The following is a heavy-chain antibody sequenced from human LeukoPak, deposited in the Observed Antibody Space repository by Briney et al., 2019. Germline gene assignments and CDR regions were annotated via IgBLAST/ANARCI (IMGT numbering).Heavy chain of an antibody. D-gene: IGHD6-19*01. CDR3: AKDDHGGSGWRDYFDY. Sequence: GGSLRLSCAASGFTFSDYYMSWIRQAPGKGLEWVSYISSSGSTIYYADSVKGRFTISRDNSKSTLYLQMNSLRAEDTAVYYCAKDDHGGSGWRDYFDYWGQGTLVTVSS. J-gene: IGHJ4*02. CDR1: GFTFSDYY. V-gene: IGHV3-11*01. CDR2: ISSSGSTI.